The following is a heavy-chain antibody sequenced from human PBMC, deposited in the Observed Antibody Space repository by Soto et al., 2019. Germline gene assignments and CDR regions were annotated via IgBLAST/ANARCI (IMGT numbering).Heavy chain of an antibody. V-gene: IGHV3-48*02. J-gene: IGHJ5*01. CDR3: ARDLAWAFDS. CDR1: GFTFSTFS. D-gene: IGHD1-26*01. Sequence: PGGSLRLSCAASGFTFSTFSMNWVRQAPGKGLEWLSYIGGSGGSISYADSVKGRFTISRDNGKNTLYLQMSSLRDEDTAVYYCARDLAWAFDSWGHGALVTVSS. CDR2: IGGSGGSI.